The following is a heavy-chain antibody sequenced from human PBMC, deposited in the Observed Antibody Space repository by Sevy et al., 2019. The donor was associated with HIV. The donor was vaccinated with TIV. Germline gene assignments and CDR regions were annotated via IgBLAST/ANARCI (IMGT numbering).Heavy chain of an antibody. V-gene: IGHV3-30*03. D-gene: IGHD1-26*01. CDR1: GFIFSNYG. CDR3: ARDSNSGYYYYYAMDV. CDR2: ISYDGINK. J-gene: IGHJ6*02. Sequence: GGSLRLSCAASGFIFSNYGMHWVRQAPGKGLEWVADISYDGINKYYADSVKGRFTIPRDNSKNTLYVQMNSLRAEDTAVYYCARDSNSGYYYYYAMDVWGQGTTVTVSS.